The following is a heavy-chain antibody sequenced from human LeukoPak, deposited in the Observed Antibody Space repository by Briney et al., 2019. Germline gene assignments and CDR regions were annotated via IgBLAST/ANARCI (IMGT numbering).Heavy chain of an antibody. J-gene: IGHJ4*02. D-gene: IGHD2-21*01. Sequence: SETLSLTCTVSGVSMSDYQWSGVRQSPEKGLEWIGCINTKGETSYNPSLKSRVTTSVDTSKSQFSLRLTSVTAADTAVYYCATSNDAKIAPFDHWGQGAPVTVSS. V-gene: IGHV4-4*09. CDR1: GVSMSDYQ. CDR2: INTKGET. CDR3: ATSNDAKIAPFDH.